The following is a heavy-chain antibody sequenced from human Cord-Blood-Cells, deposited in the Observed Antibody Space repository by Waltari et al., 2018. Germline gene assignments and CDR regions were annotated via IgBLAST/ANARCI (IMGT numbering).Heavy chain of an antibody. D-gene: IGHD6-6*01. J-gene: IGHJ4*02. Sequence: QVQLVESGGGVVQPGRSLRLSCAASGFTFSSYGMHWVRQAPGKGLEWVEVISYDGSNKYYADSVKGRFTISRDNSKNTLYLQMNSLRAEDTAVYYCAKDEYSSSFDYWGQGTLVTVSS. CDR3: AKDEYSSSFDY. CDR1: GFTFSSYG. CDR2: ISYDGSNK. V-gene: IGHV3-30*18.